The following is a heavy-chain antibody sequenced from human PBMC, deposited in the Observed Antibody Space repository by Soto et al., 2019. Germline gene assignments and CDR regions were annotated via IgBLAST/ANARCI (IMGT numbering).Heavy chain of an antibody. V-gene: IGHV1-2*02. CDR1: GYTFTGYY. CDR2: INPNSGGT. J-gene: IGHJ5*02. D-gene: IGHD3-3*02. Sequence: ASVKVSCKASGYTFTGYYMHWVRQAPGQGLEWMGWINPNSGGTNYAQKFQGRVTMTRDTSISTAYMELSRLRSDDTAVYYCARDKVPVGFLEWPTPTNWFDPWGQGTLVTVSS. CDR3: ARDKVPVGFLEWPTPTNWFDP.